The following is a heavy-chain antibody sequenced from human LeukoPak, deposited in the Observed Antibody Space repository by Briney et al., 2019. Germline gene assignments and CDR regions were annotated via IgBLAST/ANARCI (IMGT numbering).Heavy chain of an antibody. J-gene: IGHJ4*02. CDR3: AGFAAAAVTG. V-gene: IGHV4-59*01. CDR2: VFYSGTT. D-gene: IGHD6-25*01. Sequence: SETLSLTCTVSGGSISSYYWHWIRQTPGKGLEWIGYVFYSGTTNYNPSLKSRVTISLHTSEKQFSLNLDSVTAADTAVYYCAGFAAAAVTGWGQGTLVTVS. CDR1: GGSISSYY.